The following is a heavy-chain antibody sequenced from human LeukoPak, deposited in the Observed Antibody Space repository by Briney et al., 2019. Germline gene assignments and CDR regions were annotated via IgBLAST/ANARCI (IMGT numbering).Heavy chain of an antibody. D-gene: IGHD3-10*01. J-gene: IGHJ4*02. CDR1: GGSINNGGYY. Sequence: SETLSLTCTGSGGSINNGGYYWSWIRQLPGKGLEWIGYIYYSGSTYYNPSLKSRVIISVDTSKNQFSLKLSSVTAADTAIYYCARTNYGSGTKDDYWGQGTLVTVSS. V-gene: IGHV4-31*03. CDR2: IYYSGST. CDR3: ARTNYGSGTKDDY.